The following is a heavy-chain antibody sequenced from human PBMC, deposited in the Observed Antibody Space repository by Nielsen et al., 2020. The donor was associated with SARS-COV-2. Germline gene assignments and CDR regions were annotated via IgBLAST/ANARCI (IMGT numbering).Heavy chain of an antibody. J-gene: IGHJ6*02. V-gene: IGHV3-23*01. CDR1: GFTFSSYA. CDR2: ISGSGGST. CDR3: AKGRLRYYYYGMDV. D-gene: IGHD5-12*01. Sequence: GGSLRLSCAASGFTFSSYAMSWVRQAPGKGLEWVSAISGSGGSTYYADSVKGRFTISRDNSKNTLYLQMNSLRAEDTAVYYCAKGRLRYYYYGMDVWGQGTTVTVSS.